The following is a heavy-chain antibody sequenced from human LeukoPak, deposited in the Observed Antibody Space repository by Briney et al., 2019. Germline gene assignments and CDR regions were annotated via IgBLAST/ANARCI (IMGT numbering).Heavy chain of an antibody. Sequence: GGSLSLSCAASGFTFGNYAVSWVRRAPGKGLEWVSSISGSGGRTYYADSVKGRFTISRDNSKNTLYLQMNSLRAEDTAVYYCAKPARTDAFDIWGQGTMVTVSS. CDR1: GFTFGNYA. D-gene: IGHD1-14*01. CDR3: AKPARTDAFDI. CDR2: ISGSGGRT. J-gene: IGHJ3*02. V-gene: IGHV3-23*01.